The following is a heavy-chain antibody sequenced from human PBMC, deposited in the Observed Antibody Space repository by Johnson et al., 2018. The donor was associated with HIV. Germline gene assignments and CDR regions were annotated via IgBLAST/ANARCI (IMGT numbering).Heavy chain of an antibody. CDR1: GFTFNNAW. CDR2: IRSKTDGGTT. D-gene: IGHD6-13*01. V-gene: IGHV3-15*01. J-gene: IGHJ3*02. CDR3: TALWAAAGDAFDI. Sequence: EVQLVESGGGLVQPGGSLRLSCAASGFTFNNAWMSWVRQAPGKGLEWLGRIRSKTDGGTTDYAEPVKGRFTISRDDLKNTLYLQMNSLKSEDTAVYYCTALWAAAGDAFDIWGQGTMVTISS.